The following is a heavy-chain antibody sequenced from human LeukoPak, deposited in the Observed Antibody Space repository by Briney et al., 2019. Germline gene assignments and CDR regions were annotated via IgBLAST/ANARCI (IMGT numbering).Heavy chain of an antibody. D-gene: IGHD3-22*01. V-gene: IGHV4-59*08. CDR3: ARGTMMVGP. CDR1: GGSISGFY. Sequence: SETLSLTCTVSGGSISGFYWSWIRQAPGKELEWIGYIYYSGSTTYNPSLKSRLTISIDTSKNQFSLKLSSVTAADTAVYYCARGTMMVGPWGQGTLVTVSS. CDR2: IYYSGST. J-gene: IGHJ5*02.